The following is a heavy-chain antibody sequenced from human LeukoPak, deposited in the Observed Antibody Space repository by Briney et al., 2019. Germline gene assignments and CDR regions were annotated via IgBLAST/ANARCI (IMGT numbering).Heavy chain of an antibody. CDR2: IYAGGST. J-gene: IGHJ4*02. CDR3: ARSPFHYDSRGYFDY. D-gene: IGHD3-22*01. V-gene: IGHV3-66*01. CDR1: GFTFSTYS. Sequence: GGSLRLSCPASGFTFSTYSMNWVRQAPGKGLEWVSVIYAGGSTYYADSVKDRFTISRDNFKNIVHLQMDSLRAEDTAVYYCARSPFHYDSRGYFDYWGQGTLVTVSS.